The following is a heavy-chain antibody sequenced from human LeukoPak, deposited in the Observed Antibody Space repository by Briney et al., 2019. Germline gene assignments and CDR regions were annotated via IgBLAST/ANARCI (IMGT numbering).Heavy chain of an antibody. D-gene: IGHD3-22*01. CDR1: GFTFIKYS. J-gene: IGHJ4*02. CDR2: ISPSSSNI. Sequence: GGSLRLSCAASGFTFIKYSMIWVRQAPGRGLEWVSYISPSSSNILYADSVKGRFTISRDNAKNSLYLQMNSLRAQDTAVYYCAWTLYYYDCSGYFYWGQGTLATVSS. CDR3: AWTLYYYDCSGYFY. V-gene: IGHV3-48*01.